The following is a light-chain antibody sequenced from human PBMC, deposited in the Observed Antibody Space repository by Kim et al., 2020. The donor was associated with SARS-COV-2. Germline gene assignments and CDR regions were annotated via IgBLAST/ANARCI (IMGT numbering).Light chain of an antibody. CDR2: GAS. V-gene: IGKV1-17*01. Sequence: AYVGDEVTSTCRASQDIRNDLGGYQQNPGRAPKRLIYGASSLQSGVPSRFSGSGSGTEFTLTISSLQPEDFATYFCLQHNTYPVTFGQGTRLEIK. CDR1: QDIRND. J-gene: IGKJ5*01. CDR3: LQHNTYPVT.